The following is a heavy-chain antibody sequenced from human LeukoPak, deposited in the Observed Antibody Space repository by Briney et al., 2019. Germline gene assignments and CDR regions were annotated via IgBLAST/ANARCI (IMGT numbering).Heavy chain of an antibody. CDR2: INPNSGGT. CDR3: AREGRIQLWLRDYYYMDV. D-gene: IGHD5-18*01. CDR1: GYTFTGYY. Sequence: ASVKVSCKASGYTFTGYYMHWVRQAPGQGLEWMGWINPNSGGTNYAQKFQGRVTMTRDTSISTAYMELSRLRSDDTAVYYCAREGRIQLWLRDYYYMDVWGKGTTVTISS. J-gene: IGHJ6*03. V-gene: IGHV1-2*02.